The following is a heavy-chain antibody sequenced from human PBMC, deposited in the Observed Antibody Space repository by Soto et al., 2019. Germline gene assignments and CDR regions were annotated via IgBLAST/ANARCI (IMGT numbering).Heavy chain of an antibody. CDR3: ARSLAHCISTRCYSWGLFDY. J-gene: IGHJ4*02. CDR1: GYTFTSYG. Sequence: ASVKVSCKASGYTFTSYGISWVRQAPGQGLEWMGWISAYNGNTNYAQKLQGRVTMTTDTSTSTAYMELRSLRSDDTAVYYCARSLAHCISTRCYSWGLFDYWCQGTLVTVSS. V-gene: IGHV1-18*04. D-gene: IGHD2-2*02. CDR2: ISAYNGNT.